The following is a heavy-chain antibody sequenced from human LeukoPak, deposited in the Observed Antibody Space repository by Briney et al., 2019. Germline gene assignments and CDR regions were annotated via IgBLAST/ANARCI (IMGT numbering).Heavy chain of an antibody. CDR1: GGSISSGGYY. CDR2: IYYSGST. Sequence: PSETLSLTCTVSGGSISSGGYYWSWIRQHPGKGLEWIGYIYYSGSTYYNPSLKSRVTISVDTSKNQFSLKLSSVTAADTAVYYCARVDDSSSLRNWFDPWGQGTLVTVSS. CDR3: ARVDDSSSLRNWFDP. V-gene: IGHV4-31*03. D-gene: IGHD6-13*01. J-gene: IGHJ5*02.